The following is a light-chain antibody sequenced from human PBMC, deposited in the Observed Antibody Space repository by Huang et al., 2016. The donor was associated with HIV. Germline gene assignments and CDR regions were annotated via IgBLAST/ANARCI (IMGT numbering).Light chain of an antibody. Sequence: IQLTQSPSSLSASVGDRVTITCRASQGLRNSLGWYQQKPGSTPKLLIYAALILQRGVPSRFSGSVFGTNVTLTISSLQPEDFATYYCQQLDGHLPFGQGTKLEIK. CDR1: QGLRNS. J-gene: IGKJ2*01. CDR2: AAL. V-gene: IGKV1-9*01. CDR3: QQLDGHLP.